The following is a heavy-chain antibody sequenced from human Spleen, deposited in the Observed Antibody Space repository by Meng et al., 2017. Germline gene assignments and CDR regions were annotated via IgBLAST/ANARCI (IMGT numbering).Heavy chain of an antibody. V-gene: IGHV2-5*02. CDR2: IYWDDDK. D-gene: IGHD5-24*01. CDR1: GFSLSTSQVG. J-gene: IGHJ4*02. CDR3: AHRLGPNYIKWDVGYFDH. Sequence: QFTLKEPGPTLVKATETLTLTCSFSGFSLSTSQVGVGWIRQPPGKALESLALIYWDDDKRYNPSLRSRLTITKDTSKNQVVLTMTKMDPVDTATYYCAHRLGPNYIKWDVGYFDHWGQGALVTVSS.